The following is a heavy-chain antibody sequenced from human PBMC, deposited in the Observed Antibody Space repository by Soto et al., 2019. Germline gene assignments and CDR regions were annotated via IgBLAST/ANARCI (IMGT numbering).Heavy chain of an antibody. J-gene: IGHJ6*02. CDR3: VKGYWKGGV. CDR1: GFTFSTYA. V-gene: IGHV3-23*01. Sequence: EVQLLESGGGLVQPGGSLRLSCAASGFTFSTYAMNWVRQAPGNGLEWVSAISGSGGSIHYADSVKGRFTISRDNSKNTLYLQMNSLRDEDTAVYHCVKGYWKGGVWGHGTTVTVSS. D-gene: IGHD1-1*01. CDR2: ISGSGGSI.